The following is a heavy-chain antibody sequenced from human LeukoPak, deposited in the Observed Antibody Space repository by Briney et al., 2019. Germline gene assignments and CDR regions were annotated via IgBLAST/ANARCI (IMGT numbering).Heavy chain of an antibody. V-gene: IGHV3-23*01. CDR2: ISGSGGST. J-gene: IGHJ4*02. D-gene: IGHD2-8*01. CDR3: EKDLSCMNAVCTGDFDY. Sequence: GGSLRLSCAASGFIFSSYAMSLVRQAPGKGLEWVSTISGSGGSTYYADSVKGRFTISRDNSKNTVYLQMNSLRAEDTAVYYCEKDLSCMNAVCTGDFDYWGQGTLVTVSS. CDR1: GFIFSSYA.